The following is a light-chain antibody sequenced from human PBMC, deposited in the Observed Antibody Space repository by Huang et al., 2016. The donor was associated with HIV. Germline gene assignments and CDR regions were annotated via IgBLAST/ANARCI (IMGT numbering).Light chain of an antibody. V-gene: IGKV3-11*01. Sequence: EIVLTQSPATLSLSPGERATLSCRAGQSVSGYLAWYQQKPGQAPRLLIYKTSNRAAGIPARFSGSGSGTDFTLTISSLEPEDFAIYYCQLRTNRPPRYTFGQGTKLEI. CDR3: QLRTNRPPRYT. CDR2: KTS. CDR1: QSVSGY. J-gene: IGKJ2*01.